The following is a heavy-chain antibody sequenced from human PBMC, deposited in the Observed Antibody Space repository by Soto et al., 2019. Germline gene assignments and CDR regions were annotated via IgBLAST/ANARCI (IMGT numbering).Heavy chain of an antibody. CDR3: VRGGMNPFGGLIVPFNY. D-gene: IGHD3-16*02. Sequence: QVQLQESGPGLVKPSQTLSLTCTVSGGSISSGGYYWSWIRQHPGKGLEWIGYIYLSGSTSYNPSLKSRVTISVDTSKNQFSLNLSSVTAADTAVYYCVRGGMNPFGGLIVPFNYWGQGTLVTVSS. CDR1: GGSISSGGYY. CDR2: IYLSGST. J-gene: IGHJ4*02. V-gene: IGHV4-31*03.